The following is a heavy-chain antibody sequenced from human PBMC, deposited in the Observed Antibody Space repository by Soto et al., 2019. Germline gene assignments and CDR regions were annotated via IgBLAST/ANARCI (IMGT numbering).Heavy chain of an antibody. CDR3: ASPIGYNQYFDY. CDR2: IYPGDSDT. Sequence: PGESLKISCKGSGYSFINYWIAWVRQVPGKGLEWMGVIYPGDSDTRYSPSFRGQVTISADKSISTAYLQWSSLKASDTAIYYCASPIGYNQYFDYWGQGTLVTVSS. V-gene: IGHV5-51*01. D-gene: IGHD6-25*01. J-gene: IGHJ4*02. CDR1: GYSFINYW.